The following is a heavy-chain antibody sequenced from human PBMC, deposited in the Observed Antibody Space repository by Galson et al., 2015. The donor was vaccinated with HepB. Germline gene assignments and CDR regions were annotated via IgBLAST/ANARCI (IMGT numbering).Heavy chain of an antibody. D-gene: IGHD1-26*01. CDR3: AKGDLTGGSYYSL. CDR2: ISYDGSNK. CDR1: GFTFSSYA. V-gene: IGHV3-30-3*01. Sequence: SLRLSCAASGFTFSSYAMHWVRQAPGKGLEWVAVISYDGSNKYYADSVKGRFTISRDNSKNTLYLQVNSLRSEDTAVYYCAKGDLTGGSYYSLWGQGSLVTVSS. J-gene: IGHJ4*02.